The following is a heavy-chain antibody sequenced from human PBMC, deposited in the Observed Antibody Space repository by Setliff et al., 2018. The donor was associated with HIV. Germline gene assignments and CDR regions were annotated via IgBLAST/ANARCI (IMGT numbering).Heavy chain of an antibody. CDR2: ITGSGGKT. CDR3: TKRDFYDSNGFAPFFDS. CDR1: GFTFSSYA. D-gene: IGHD3-22*01. Sequence: PGWSLRLSCVASGFTFSSYAMSWVRQAPGKGLEWVSGITGSGGKTYYADSVKGRFTISRDNSQNTLYLQMNSLRADDAAVYYCTKRDFYDSNGFAPFFDSWGQGTLVTVSS. J-gene: IGHJ4*02. V-gene: IGHV3-23*01.